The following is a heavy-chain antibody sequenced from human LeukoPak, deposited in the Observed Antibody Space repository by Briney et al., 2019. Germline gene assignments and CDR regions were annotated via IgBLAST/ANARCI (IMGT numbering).Heavy chain of an antibody. CDR1: GFPFSDYC. V-gene: IGHV3-11*01. J-gene: IGHJ4*02. Sequence: GGSLRLSCAASGFPFSDYCMSWIRQAPGKGLEWVAFMSSAGRTIYYADSVKGRFTISRDNAKKSLYLQMDSLRAEDTAVYYCARDDGSYYYDSSGQYHALADYWGQGTLVTVSS. CDR3: ARDDGSYYYDSSGQYHALADY. D-gene: IGHD3-22*01. CDR2: MSSAGRTI.